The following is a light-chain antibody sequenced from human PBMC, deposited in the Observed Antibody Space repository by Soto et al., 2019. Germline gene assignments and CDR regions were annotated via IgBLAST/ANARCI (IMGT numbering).Light chain of an antibody. J-gene: IGKJ3*01. V-gene: IGKV1-9*01. CDR2: AAS. CDR1: QGISSY. Sequence: DIQLTQSPSFLSASVGDRVTITCRASQGISSYLAWYQQKPGKAPKLLIYAASTLQSGVPSRFSGSGSGTECTLTISSLQPEDFATYYCQQLNSYPPLSFGPGTKVDIK. CDR3: QQLNSYPPLS.